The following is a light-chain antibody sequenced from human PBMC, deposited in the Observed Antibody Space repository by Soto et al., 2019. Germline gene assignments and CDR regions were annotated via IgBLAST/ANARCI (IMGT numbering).Light chain of an antibody. V-gene: IGLV7-46*01. CDR1: TGAVTSGHY. J-gene: IGLJ1*01. CDR2: DTS. CDR3: LLSYSGADYV. Sequence: QAVVTQEPSLTVSPGGTVTLTCGSSTGAVTSGHYPYWFQQKPGQAPRTLIYDTSNKHSWTPARFSGSLLGGKAALTLSGAQPEDEAEYYCLLSYSGADYVFGTGTKVTV.